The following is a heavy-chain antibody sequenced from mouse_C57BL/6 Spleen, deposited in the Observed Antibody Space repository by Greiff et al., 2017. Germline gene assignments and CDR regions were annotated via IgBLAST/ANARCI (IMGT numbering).Heavy chain of an antibody. CDR2: IYPGSGNT. V-gene: IGHV1-76*01. Sequence: QVQLQQSGAELVRPGASVKLSCKASGYTFTDYYINWVKQRPGQGLEWIARIYPGSGNTYYNEKFKGKATLTAEKSSSTAYMQLSSLTSEDSAVYFCARFCRLDYWGQGTTLTVSS. J-gene: IGHJ2*01. CDR3: ARFCRLDY. D-gene: IGHD6-1*01. CDR1: GYTFTDYY.